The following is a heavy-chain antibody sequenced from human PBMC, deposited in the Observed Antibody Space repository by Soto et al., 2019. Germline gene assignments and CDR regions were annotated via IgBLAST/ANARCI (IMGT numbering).Heavy chain of an antibody. CDR1: GFTFSSYS. J-gene: IGHJ6*02. V-gene: IGHV3-21*01. Sequence: GGSLSLSCAASGFTFSSYSMNWVRQAPGKGLEWVSSISSSSSYIYYADSVKGRFTISRDNAKNSLYLQMNSLRAEDAAVYYCARLDCSSTSCYGMDVWGQGTTVTVCS. CDR2: ISSSSSYI. D-gene: IGHD2-2*01. CDR3: ARLDCSSTSCYGMDV.